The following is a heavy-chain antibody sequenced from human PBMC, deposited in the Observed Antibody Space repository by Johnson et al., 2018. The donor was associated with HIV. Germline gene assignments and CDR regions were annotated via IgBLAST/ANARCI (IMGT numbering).Heavy chain of an antibody. CDR3: ARERSGWYGDAFDI. CDR2: IGTAGDT. Sequence: EVQLVESGGGLVQPGGSLRLSCAASGFTFSSYAMSWVRQAPGKGLEWVSAIGTAGDTYYPGSVKGRFTISRENAKNSLYLQMNSLRAEDTAVYYCARERSGWYGDAFDIWGQGTMVTVSS. J-gene: IGHJ3*02. D-gene: IGHD6-19*01. V-gene: IGHV3-13*01. CDR1: GFTFSSYA.